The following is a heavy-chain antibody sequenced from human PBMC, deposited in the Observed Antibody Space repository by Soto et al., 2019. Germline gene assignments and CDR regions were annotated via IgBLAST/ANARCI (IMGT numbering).Heavy chain of an antibody. J-gene: IGHJ3*02. CDR1: GFTFSSYS. CDR3: ARDEMATMGGPDAFDI. D-gene: IGHD5-12*01. Sequence: GGSLRLSCAVSGFTFSSYSMNWVRQAPGKGQEKVSSISSSSSYIYYADSVKGRFTISRDNAKNSLYLQMNSLRAEDTAVYYCARDEMATMGGPDAFDIWGQGTMVTVSS. V-gene: IGHV3-21*01. CDR2: ISSSSSYI.